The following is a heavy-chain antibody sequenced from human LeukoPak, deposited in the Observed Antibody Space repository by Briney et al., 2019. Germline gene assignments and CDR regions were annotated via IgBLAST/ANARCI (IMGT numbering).Heavy chain of an antibody. Sequence: SETLSLTCTVSGGSISTYYWNWIRQPPGKGLEWIGYIYHSGSTNYNPSLQSRVTISVDTSKNQFSLNLNSVTAADTAVYYCARGGAARRRFQNWGQGTLVTVSS. CDR3: ARGGAARRRFQN. V-gene: IGHV4-59*01. CDR2: IYHSGST. CDR1: GGSISTYY. D-gene: IGHD6-6*01. J-gene: IGHJ1*01.